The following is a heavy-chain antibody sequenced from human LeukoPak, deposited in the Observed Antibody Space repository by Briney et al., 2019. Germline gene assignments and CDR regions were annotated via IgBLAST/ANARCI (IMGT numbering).Heavy chain of an antibody. D-gene: IGHD3-22*01. CDR3: ARAMMADYYFDY. V-gene: IGHV4-31*03. Sequence: SQTLSLTCTVSGGSITSGGYYWSWIRQQPGEGLEWIGYIYYSGSTYYNPSLKSRVIISGDTSKNHFSLKLSSVSAADTAVYYCARAMMADYYFDYWGQGTLVTVSS. CDR1: GGSITSGGYY. CDR2: IYYSGST. J-gene: IGHJ4*02.